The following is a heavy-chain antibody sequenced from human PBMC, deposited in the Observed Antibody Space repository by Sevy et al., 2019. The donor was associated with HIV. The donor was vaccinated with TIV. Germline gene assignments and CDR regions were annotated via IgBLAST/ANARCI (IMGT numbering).Heavy chain of an antibody. V-gene: IGHV1-8*02. CDR2: MNPNSCQT. CDR3: ARWRGSSGYHH. CDR1: EYTFASYD. J-gene: IGHJ5*02. D-gene: IGHD3-22*01. Sequence: ASVKVSCKASEYTFASYDMGWVRQAAGQGLEWMGWMNPNSCQTAYAQKFQGRVIMTRNTSISTAYMELSSLTFEDTAVYFCARWRGSSGYHHWGQGTLVTVSS.